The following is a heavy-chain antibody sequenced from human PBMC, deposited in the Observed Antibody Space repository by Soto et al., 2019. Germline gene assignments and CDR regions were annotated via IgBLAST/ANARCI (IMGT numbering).Heavy chain of an antibody. CDR3: ARGPLYDLESGMYWYFDL. J-gene: IGHJ2*01. CDR1: GASFDSYT. CDR2: IIPIFGTT. Sequence: QVQLVQSGAEVRKSGSSVKVSCKHSGASFDSYTITWVRQAPGQGLEWMGGIIPIFGTTNYAQKFQGRLTITADGFTSAAYMDLSSLTSEDTAVYYCARGPLYDLESGMYWYFDLWGRGTLVTVSS. V-gene: IGHV1-69*01. D-gene: IGHD1-26*01.